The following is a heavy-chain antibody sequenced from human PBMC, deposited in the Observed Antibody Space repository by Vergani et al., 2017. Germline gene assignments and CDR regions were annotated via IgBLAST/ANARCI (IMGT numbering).Heavy chain of an antibody. D-gene: IGHD2-15*01. CDR2: IIPILGIA. Sequence: QVQLVQSGAEVKKPGSSVKVSCKASGGTFSSYAISWVRQAPGQGLEWMGRIIPILGIANYAQKFQGRVTITADKSTSTAYMELSSLRSEDTAVYYCARGLRDCSGCSCYADYYYYGMDVWGQGP. CDR1: GGTFSSYA. CDR3: ARGLRDCSGCSCYADYYYYGMDV. J-gene: IGHJ6*02. V-gene: IGHV1-69*04.